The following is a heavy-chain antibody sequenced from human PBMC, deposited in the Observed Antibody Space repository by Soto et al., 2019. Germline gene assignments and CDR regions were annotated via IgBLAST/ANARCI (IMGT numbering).Heavy chain of an antibody. Sequence: SGPTLVKPTQTLTLTCTFSGFSLSTSGVGVGWIRQPPGKALEWLALIYWDDDKRYSPSLKSRLTITKDTSKNQVVLKMTNMDPVDTATYYCAHRQNDDFWSGYSSYDAFDIWGQGTMVTVSS. CDR3: AHRQNDDFWSGYSSYDAFDI. V-gene: IGHV2-5*02. CDR2: IYWDDDK. D-gene: IGHD3-3*01. J-gene: IGHJ3*02. CDR1: GFSLSTSGVG.